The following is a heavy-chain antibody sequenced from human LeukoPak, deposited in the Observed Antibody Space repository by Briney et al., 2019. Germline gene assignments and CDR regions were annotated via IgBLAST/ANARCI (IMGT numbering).Heavy chain of an antibody. CDR2: ISVSDGNT. V-gene: IGHV3-23*01. CDR3: AARQDY. CDR1: GFTFSSYA. Sequence: GGSLRLSCAASGFTFSSYAMSWVRQAPGKGLEWVSAISVSDGNTYYADSVKGRFTISRDNSKNTLYLQMNSLRVEDTALYYCAARQDYWGQGTLVTVSS. J-gene: IGHJ4*02.